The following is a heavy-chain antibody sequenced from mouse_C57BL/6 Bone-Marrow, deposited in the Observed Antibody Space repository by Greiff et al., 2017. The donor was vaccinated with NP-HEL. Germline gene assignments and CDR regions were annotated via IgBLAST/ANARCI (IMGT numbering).Heavy chain of an antibody. CDR3: ARRHYDYDEERFAY. D-gene: IGHD2-4*01. CDR1: GFTFSSYG. Sequence: EVQVVESGGDLVKPGGSLKLSCAASGFTFSSYGMSWVRQTPDKRLEWVATISSGGSYTYYPDSVKGRFTISRDNAKNTLYLQMSSLKSEDTAMYYCARRHYDYDEERFAYWGQGTLVTVSA. V-gene: IGHV5-6*01. J-gene: IGHJ3*01. CDR2: ISSGGSYT.